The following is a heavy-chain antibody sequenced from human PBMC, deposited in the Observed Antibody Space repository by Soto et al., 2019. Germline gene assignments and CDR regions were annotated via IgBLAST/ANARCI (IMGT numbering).Heavy chain of an antibody. Sequence: QVQLVQSGAKVKEPGASVRVSCKASGYTFINFDISWVRQAAGQGLEWLGWMNPGSGKTGYASKFQGRVAMTRDVSTGKSHLELSSLTSDDTAIYYCARMASAGTLNRFDTWGQGTLVTVSS. D-gene: IGHD6-13*01. CDR2: MNPGSGKT. CDR1: GYTFINFD. CDR3: ARMASAGTLNRFDT. V-gene: IGHV1-8*02. J-gene: IGHJ5*02.